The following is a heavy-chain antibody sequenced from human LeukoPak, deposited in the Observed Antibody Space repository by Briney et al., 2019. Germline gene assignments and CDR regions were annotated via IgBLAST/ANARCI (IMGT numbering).Heavy chain of an antibody. D-gene: IGHD3-22*01. CDR2: IKSKSDGGTT. V-gene: IGHV3-15*01. CDR1: GFTFSNAW. CDR3: ITFSMIVVVITD. Sequence: GGSLRLSCAASGFTFSNAWMSWVRQAPGKGLEWVGRIKSKSDGGTTDYAAPVKGRFTISRDDSRNTLYLQMNSLKTEDTAVYYCITFSMIVVVITDWGQGTLVTVSS. J-gene: IGHJ4*02.